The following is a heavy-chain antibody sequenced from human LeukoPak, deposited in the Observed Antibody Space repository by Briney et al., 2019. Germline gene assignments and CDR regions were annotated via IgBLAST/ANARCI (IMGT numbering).Heavy chain of an antibody. V-gene: IGHV3-43*02. CDR1: GFTFDDYA. CDR2: ISGDGGST. CDR3: AKDIGITGTTGGFDY. Sequence: GGSLRLSCAASGFTFDDYAMHWVRQAPGKGLEWVSLISGDGGSTYYGDSVKGRFTISRDNSKNSLYLQMNSLRTEDTALYYCAKDIGITGTTGGFDYWGQGTLVTVSS. J-gene: IGHJ4*02. D-gene: IGHD1-20*01.